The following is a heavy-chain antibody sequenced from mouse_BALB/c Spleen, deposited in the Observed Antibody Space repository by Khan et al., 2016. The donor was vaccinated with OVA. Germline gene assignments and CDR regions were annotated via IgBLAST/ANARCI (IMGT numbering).Heavy chain of an antibody. CDR3: ARLAYYYYSEGFAY. V-gene: IGHV5-6*01. CDR1: GFTFSTYG. D-gene: IGHD1-1*01. Sequence: VQLKESGGDLVEPGGSLKLSCAASGFTFSTYGMSWVRQTPDKRLEWVATISTGGHYSYYPDSVRGRFTISRDNAKNTLYLQMTSLKSEDTAMFYCARLAYYYYSEGFAYWGQGTLVTVSA. J-gene: IGHJ3*01. CDR2: ISTGGHYS.